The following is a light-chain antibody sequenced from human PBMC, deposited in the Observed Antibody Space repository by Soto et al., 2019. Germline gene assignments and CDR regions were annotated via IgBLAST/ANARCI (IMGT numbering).Light chain of an antibody. CDR1: QSVSSS. Sequence: EIVVTQSPATLSVSPGERVTLSCRASQSVSSSLAWYQQRPGQAPRLLIYDTSTRAPGIAARFSRSGSGTEFTLTISSLQSEDVAVYYCQQYVHWPPGTFGQGTTVEIK. CDR2: DTS. V-gene: IGKV3-15*01. CDR3: QQYVHWPPGT. J-gene: IGKJ1*01.